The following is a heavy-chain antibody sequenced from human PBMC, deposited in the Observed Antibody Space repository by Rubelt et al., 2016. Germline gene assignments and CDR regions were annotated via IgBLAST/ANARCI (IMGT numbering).Heavy chain of an antibody. V-gene: IGHV4-31*03. CDR3: ARSIAVDVGGGFDP. CDR2: IYYSGST. Sequence: QLQLQESGPGLVKPSETLSLTCTVSGGSISSGGYYWSWIRQHPGKGLEWIGYIYYSGSTYYNPSLKVGFTSSVDTSKNQFSLKLSSVTAADTAVYYCARSIAVDVGGGFDPWGQGTLVTVSS. J-gene: IGHJ5*02. CDR1: GGSISSGGYY. D-gene: IGHD6-19*01.